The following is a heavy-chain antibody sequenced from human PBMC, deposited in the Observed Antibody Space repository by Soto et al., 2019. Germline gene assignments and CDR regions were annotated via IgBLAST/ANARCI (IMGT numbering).Heavy chain of an antibody. CDR1: GGSISSYY. J-gene: IGHJ6*03. V-gene: IGHV4-59*01. CDR3: ARGRNYYYYMDV. Sequence: SETLSLTCTVSGGSISSYYWSWIRQPPGKGLEWIGYIYYSGSTNYNPSLKSRVTISVDTSKNQFSLKLSSVTAADTAVYYCARGRNYYYYMDVWGKGTTVTVSS. CDR2: IYYSGST.